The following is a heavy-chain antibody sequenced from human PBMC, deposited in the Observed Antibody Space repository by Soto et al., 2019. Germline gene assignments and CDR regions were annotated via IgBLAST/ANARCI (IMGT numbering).Heavy chain of an antibody. D-gene: IGHD5-12*01. CDR1: GFTFRWFA. CDR3: AKDDPEVVARAVHFYGMDV. J-gene: IGHJ6*02. V-gene: IGHV3-30*18. Sequence: QVQLVESGGDVVQPGESLRLSWVASGFTFRWFARLWVRQAPGKGLEWVAAVSYEGTTKTYSDDVKGRFTISRDNSRNTVYLQLDNLRREDTAMYYCAKDDPEVVARAVHFYGMDVWGQGTSVTVSS. CDR2: VSYEGTTK.